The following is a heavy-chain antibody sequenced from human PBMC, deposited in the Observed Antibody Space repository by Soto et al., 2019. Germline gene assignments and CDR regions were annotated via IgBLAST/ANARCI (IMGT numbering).Heavy chain of an antibody. CDR1: GFTLNSFS. CDR3: VRGRSDSLMDV. V-gene: IGHV3-48*02. CDR2: ISSSRATI. D-gene: IGHD2-15*01. Sequence: GGSLRLSCVGSGFTLNSFSMNWVRQAPGKGLEWVSYISSSRATIYYADSVKGRFTISRDDAKSSLYLQMNSLRDEDTAVYYCVRGRSDSLMDVWGQGTTVTVSS. J-gene: IGHJ6*02.